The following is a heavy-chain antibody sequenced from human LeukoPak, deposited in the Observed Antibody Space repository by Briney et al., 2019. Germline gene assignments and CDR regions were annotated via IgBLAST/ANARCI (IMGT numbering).Heavy chain of an antibody. J-gene: IGHJ3*02. Sequence: SETLSLTCAVYGGSFSGYYWGWIRQPPGKGLEWIGSIYYSGSTYYNPSLKSRVTISVDTSKNQFSLKLSSVTAADTAVYYCARLNEEGDYYYDSSGYPYAFDIWGQGTMVTVSS. D-gene: IGHD3-22*01. CDR2: IYYSGST. V-gene: IGHV4-39*01. CDR3: ARLNEEGDYYYDSSGYPYAFDI. CDR1: GGSFSGYY.